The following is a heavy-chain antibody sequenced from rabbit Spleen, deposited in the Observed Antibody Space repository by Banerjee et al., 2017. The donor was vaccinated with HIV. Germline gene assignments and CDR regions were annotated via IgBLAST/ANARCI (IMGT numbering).Heavy chain of an antibody. J-gene: IGHJ4*01. CDR3: VRDQAGDADYGPYYLNL. D-gene: IGHD2-1*01. CDR2: IYAGSSGHT. Sequence: QEQLEESGGGLVQPEGSLTLTCTASGFIFSDNYAMCWVRQAPGKGLEWIACIYAGSSGHTYYASWAKGRFTISKTSSTTVTLQMTSLTAADTATYFCVRDQAGDADYGPYYLNLWGQGTLVTVS. V-gene: IGHV1S45*01. CDR1: GFIFSDNYA.